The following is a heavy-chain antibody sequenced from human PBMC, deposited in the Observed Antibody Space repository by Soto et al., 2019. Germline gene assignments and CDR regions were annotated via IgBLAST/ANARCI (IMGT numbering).Heavy chain of an antibody. CDR1: GDTVSSNSVA. J-gene: IGHJ6*02. Sequence: SETLSLTCVGSGDTVSSNSVAWNWVRQSPSRGLEWLGRTYYRSRWYSDYAVSVRSRIDINADTSKNQVSLQLNSVTPEDTAVYYCARSEEDSDYYYYGMDVWGQGTTVTVSS. CDR2: TYYRSRWYS. CDR3: ARSEEDSDYYYYGMDV. D-gene: IGHD2-15*01. V-gene: IGHV6-1*01.